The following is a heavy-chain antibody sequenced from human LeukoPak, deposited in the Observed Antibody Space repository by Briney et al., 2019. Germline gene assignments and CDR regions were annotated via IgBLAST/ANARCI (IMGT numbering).Heavy chain of an antibody. CDR1: GITVSGKH. Sequence: PGGSLRLSCAVSGITVSGKHMSWVRHAPGKGLEEVSSISGSSSYISSADSVKGRFTISRDNAKNSLYLQMNSLRAEDTAMYYCARDYTDYYDSRGYTYYFDYWGQGTLVTVSS. D-gene: IGHD3-22*01. J-gene: IGHJ4*02. CDR2: ISGSSSYI. CDR3: ARDYTDYYDSRGYTYYFDY. V-gene: IGHV3-21*01.